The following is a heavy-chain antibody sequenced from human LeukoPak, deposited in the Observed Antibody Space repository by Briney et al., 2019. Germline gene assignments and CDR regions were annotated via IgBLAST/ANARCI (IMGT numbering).Heavy chain of an antibody. CDR1: GGPIISGDYY. D-gene: IGHD1-1*01. Sequence: SETLSLTCTVSGGPIISGDYYWSWVRQPPGKGLEWLGHIYYSGRSYYNPSLESRLVLSLDTSKNQFSLKVTSVTAADTAVYYCARNWNDDALDIWGQGTMVTVSS. CDR3: ARNWNDDALDI. V-gene: IGHV4-30-4*01. J-gene: IGHJ3*02. CDR2: IYYSGRS.